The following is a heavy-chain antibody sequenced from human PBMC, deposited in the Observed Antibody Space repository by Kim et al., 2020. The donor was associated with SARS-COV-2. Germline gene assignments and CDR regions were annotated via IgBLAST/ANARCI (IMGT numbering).Heavy chain of an antibody. D-gene: IGHD4-17*01. CDR1: GFTFSSYG. CDR2: IWYDGSNK. CDR3: ARDHHDYGDFRDAFDI. Sequence: GGSLRLSCAASGFTFSSYGMHWVRQAPGKGLEWVAVIWYDGSNKYYADSVKGRFTISRDNSKNTLYLQMNSLRAEDTAVYYCARDHHDYGDFRDAFDIWGQGTMVTVSS. V-gene: IGHV3-33*01. J-gene: IGHJ3*02.